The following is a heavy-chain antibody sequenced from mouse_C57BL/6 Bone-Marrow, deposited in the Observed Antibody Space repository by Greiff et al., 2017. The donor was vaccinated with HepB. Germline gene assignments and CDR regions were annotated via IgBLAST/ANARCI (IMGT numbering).Heavy chain of an antibody. CDR3: TRPYYSSSWFAY. V-gene: IGHV1-15*01. J-gene: IGHJ3*01. D-gene: IGHD2-12*01. Sequence: QVQLQQSGAELVRPGASVTLSCKASGYTFTDYEMHWVKQTPVHGLEWIGAIDPETGGTAYNQKFKGKAILTADKSSSTAYMALRSLTSEDSAVYYCTRPYYSSSWFAYWGQGTLVTVSA. CDR1: GYTFTDYE. CDR2: IDPETGGT.